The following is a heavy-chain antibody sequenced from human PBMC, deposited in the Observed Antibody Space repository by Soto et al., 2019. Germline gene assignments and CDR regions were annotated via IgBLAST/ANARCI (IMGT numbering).Heavy chain of an antibody. V-gene: IGHV4-34*01. CDR3: ARRLHYDYIWGSYRYTAFFDY. J-gene: IGHJ4*02. CDR1: GGSFSGYY. CDR2: INHSGST. D-gene: IGHD3-16*02. Sequence: SETLSLSCAVYGGSFSGYYWSWIRQPPGKGLEWIGEINHSGSTNYNPSLKSRVTISVDTSKNRFSLKLSSVTAADTAVYYCARRLHYDYIWGSYRYTAFFDYWGQGTLVTVSS.